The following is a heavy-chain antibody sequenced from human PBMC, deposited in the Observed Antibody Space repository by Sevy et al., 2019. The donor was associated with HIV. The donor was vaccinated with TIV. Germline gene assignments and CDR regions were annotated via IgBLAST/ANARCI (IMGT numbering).Heavy chain of an antibody. Sequence: GGSLRLSCAASGFIYSNYWMSWVRQAPGKGPEWVANINQDGTETDYVDSVKGRFTISRDNAKNTVYLQMNSLRAEDTAVYYCARDHVKDGDLGDYYYYAMDVWGQGTTVTVSS. D-gene: IGHD4-17*01. J-gene: IGHJ6*02. CDR2: INQDGTET. V-gene: IGHV3-7*03. CDR1: GFIYSNYW. CDR3: ARDHVKDGDLGDYYYYAMDV.